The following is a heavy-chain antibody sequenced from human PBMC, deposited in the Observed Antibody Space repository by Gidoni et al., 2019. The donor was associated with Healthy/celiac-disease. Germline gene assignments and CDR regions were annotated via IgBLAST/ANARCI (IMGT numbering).Heavy chain of an antibody. CDR2: ISYDGSNK. CDR3: AKDYNYYDSSGYYWRYYYYGMDV. Sequence: QVQLVESGGGVVQPGRSLRLSCAASGFTFSSYGMHWVRPAPGKGLGWVAVISYDGSNKYYADSVKGRFTISRDNSKNTLYLQMNSLRAEDTAVYYCAKDYNYYDSSGYYWRYYYYGMDVWGQGTTVTVSS. D-gene: IGHD3-22*01. J-gene: IGHJ6*02. CDR1: GFTFSSYG. V-gene: IGHV3-30*18.